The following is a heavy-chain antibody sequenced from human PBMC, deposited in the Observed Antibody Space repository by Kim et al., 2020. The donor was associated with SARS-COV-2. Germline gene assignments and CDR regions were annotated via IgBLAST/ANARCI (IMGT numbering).Heavy chain of an antibody. D-gene: IGHD6-19*01. CDR2: ISGSSSTI. CDR3: ASGRDSSAWTTDLDY. J-gene: IGHJ4*02. CDR1: GFTFSSYS. V-gene: IGHV3-48*02. Sequence: GGSLRLSCADSGFTFSSYSMNWVRQAPGKGLEWVSYISGSSSTIYNADSVKGRFTISRDNAKNSLYLQMNSLRDEDTAVYYCASGRDSSAWTTDLDYWGQGTLVTVSS.